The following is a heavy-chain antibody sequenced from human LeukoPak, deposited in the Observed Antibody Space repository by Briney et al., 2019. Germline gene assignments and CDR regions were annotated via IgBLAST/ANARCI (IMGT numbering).Heavy chain of an antibody. D-gene: IGHD3-10*01. CDR2: ISDSGGDT. V-gene: IGHV3-23*01. CDR3: AKDVGVTLYDY. Sequence: GGSLRLSCATSGFTFSHYAMAWVRQAPGKGLEWVSTISDSGGDTHYADSVKGRFAISRDNSRNTLYLQMNSLRAEDTAVYYCAKDVGVTLYDYWGQGTLVTVSS. CDR1: GFTFSHYA. J-gene: IGHJ4*02.